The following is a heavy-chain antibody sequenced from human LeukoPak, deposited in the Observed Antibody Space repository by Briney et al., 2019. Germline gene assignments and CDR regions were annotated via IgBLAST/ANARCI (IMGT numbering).Heavy chain of an antibody. Sequence: SETLSLTCTVSGGSISTYYWSWIRQPPGKGLEWIGYIYYSGSTNYNASLKSRVTISVDTSKNQFSLYLSSVTAADTAVCYCARDGGKYCSSTSCRNAFDIWGQGTMVTVSA. CDR3: ARDGGKYCSSTSCRNAFDI. J-gene: IGHJ3*02. CDR2: IYYSGST. D-gene: IGHD2-2*01. CDR1: GGSISTYY. V-gene: IGHV4-59*01.